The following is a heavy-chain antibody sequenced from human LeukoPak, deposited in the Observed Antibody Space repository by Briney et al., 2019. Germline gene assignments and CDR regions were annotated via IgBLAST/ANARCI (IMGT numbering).Heavy chain of an antibody. J-gene: IGHJ4*02. CDR2: IIPIFGTA. D-gene: IGHD6-13*01. V-gene: IGHV1-69*13. CDR3: ARDQIGVAAAAY. Sequence: GASVKVSCKASGGTFSSYAISWVRQAPGQGLEWMGGIIPIFGTANYAQKFQGRVTITADESTSTAYMELSSLRSEDTALYYCARDQIGVAAAAYWGQGTLVTVSS. CDR1: GGTFSSYA.